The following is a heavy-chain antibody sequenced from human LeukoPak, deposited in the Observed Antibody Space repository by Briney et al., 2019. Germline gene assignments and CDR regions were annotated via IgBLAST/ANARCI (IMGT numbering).Heavy chain of an antibody. D-gene: IGHD1-26*01. CDR1: GFIFSSNA. V-gene: IGHV3-64*01. Sequence: GGSRRLSCAASGFIFSSNAMHWVRQAPGKGLEFVSAISSNGGSIYYANSVKGRFTISRDSSKDTLYLQMGSLRDEDMAVYYCARGGTHSRDAFDIWGQGTMVTVSS. J-gene: IGHJ3*02. CDR3: ARGGTHSRDAFDI. CDR2: ISSNGGSI.